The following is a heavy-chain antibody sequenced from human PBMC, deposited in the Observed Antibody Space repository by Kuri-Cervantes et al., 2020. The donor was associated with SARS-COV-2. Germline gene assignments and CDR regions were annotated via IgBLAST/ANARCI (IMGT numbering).Heavy chain of an antibody. Sequence: GSLKISCAASGFTVSTNYMSWVRQAPGKGLEWVSIIYSGGTTYYADSVKGRFTISRDNPKNTVNLQMNSLRGEDTALYYCARAGYSTGWFPDWYFDLWGCGTLVTVSS. J-gene: IGHJ2*01. CDR1: GFTVSTNY. V-gene: IGHV3-53*01. D-gene: IGHD6-19*01. CDR2: IYSGGTT. CDR3: ARAGYSTGWFPDWYFDL.